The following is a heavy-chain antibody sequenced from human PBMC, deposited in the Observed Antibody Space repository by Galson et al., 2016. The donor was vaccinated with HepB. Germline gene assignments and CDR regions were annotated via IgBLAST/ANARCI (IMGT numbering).Heavy chain of an antibody. D-gene: IGHD3-3*01. Sequence: SETLSLTCTVSGDTSQSMSSSSFTWGWIRQSPTTGLEWVGNIDYRGTTSYNPSLESRVTISLDTSKRQFSLKVASVTAADTAVYCCVRRNGFDYWSGFRDAYGMDVWGQGTTVIVSS. CDR2: IDYRGTT. CDR3: VRRNGFDYWSGFRDAYGMDV. V-gene: IGHV4-39*01. CDR1: GDTSQSMSSSSFT. J-gene: IGHJ6*02.